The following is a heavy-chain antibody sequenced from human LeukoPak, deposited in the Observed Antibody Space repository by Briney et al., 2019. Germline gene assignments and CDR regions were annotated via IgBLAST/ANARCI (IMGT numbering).Heavy chain of an antibody. CDR1: GGSFSGYY. D-gene: IGHD2-15*01. CDR3: ARESPNNIVVVVAAVKNFYYYYYMDV. Sequence: SETLSLTCAVYGGSFSGYYWSWIRQPPGKGLEWIGEINHSGSTNYNPSLKSRVTISVDTSKNYFSLKLSSVTAADTAVYYCARESPNNIVVVVAAVKNFYYYYYMDVWGKGTTVTISS. CDR2: INHSGST. V-gene: IGHV4-34*01. J-gene: IGHJ6*03.